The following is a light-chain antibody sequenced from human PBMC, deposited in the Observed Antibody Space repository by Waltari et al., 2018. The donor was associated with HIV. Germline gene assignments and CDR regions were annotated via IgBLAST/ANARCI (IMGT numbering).Light chain of an antibody. V-gene: IGLV1-47*01. Sequence: QSVLTQPPSASGTPGQRVTISCSGSNSNIGNNDVYWYQQLPGTAPRLLIRENRQRPSGVPDRFSGSRSGTSASLDISGLRSDDEADYYCAAWDDSLSGRVFGGGTKLTVL. CDR2: ENR. CDR1: NSNIGNND. CDR3: AAWDDSLSGRV. J-gene: IGLJ3*02.